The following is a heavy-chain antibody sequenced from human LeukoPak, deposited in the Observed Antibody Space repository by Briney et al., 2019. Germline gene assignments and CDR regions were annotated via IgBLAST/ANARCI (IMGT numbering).Heavy chain of an antibody. J-gene: IGHJ2*01. CDR1: GDSISSSSYF. V-gene: IGHV4-39*01. CDR2: SYHTGNT. Sequence: SETLSLTCSVSGDSISSSSYFWGWIRQSPGQGLEWIGTSYHTGNTYCNPSLKSRVTISLDTSSNQYSLRLISVIVADTAVYYCARMRSYWYFDLWGRGTLVAVSS. CDR3: ARMRSYWYFDL.